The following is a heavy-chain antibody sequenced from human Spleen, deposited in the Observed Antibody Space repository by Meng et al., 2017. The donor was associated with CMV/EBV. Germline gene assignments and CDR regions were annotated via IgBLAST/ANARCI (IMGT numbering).Heavy chain of an antibody. J-gene: IGHJ4*02. CDR2: ISSSGVYI. CDR1: GVTFSAYS. V-gene: IGHV3-21*01. CDR3: VRSPGSCSSTSCYSNHFDY. Sequence: GESLKISCAASGVTFSAYSINWVRQAPGKGLEWVSSISSSGVYIFYAISVEGRFTISRDNAKNPLHLQMNNLRAEDTAVYYCVRSPGSCSSTSCYSNHFDYWGQGALVTVSS. D-gene: IGHD2-2*01.